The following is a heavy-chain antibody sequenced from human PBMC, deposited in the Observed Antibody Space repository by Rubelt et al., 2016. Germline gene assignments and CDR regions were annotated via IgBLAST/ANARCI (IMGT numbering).Heavy chain of an antibody. Sequence: QVQLVNSGGGVVQPGRSLRLSCAASGFTFSSYGMHWVRQAPGKGLEWVAVIWYDGSNKRYADAVKGRVTISRDNSKNTLYLQMNSLRAEDTVVYYCAKVVVVVIPNGGGYYFDYWGQGTLVTVSS. J-gene: IGHJ4*02. CDR1: GFTFSSYG. D-gene: IGHD3-22*01. CDR2: IWYDGSNK. CDR3: AKVVVVVIPNGGGYYFDY. V-gene: IGHV3-33*06.